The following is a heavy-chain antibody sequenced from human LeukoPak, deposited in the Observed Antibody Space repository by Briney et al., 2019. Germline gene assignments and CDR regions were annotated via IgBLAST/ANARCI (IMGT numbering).Heavy chain of an antibody. CDR2: IYYSGST. Sequence: KSSETLSLTCTVSGGSISSSSYYWGWIRQPPGKGLEWIGSIYYSGSTYYNPSLKSRVTISVDTSRNQFSFKLSSLTPADTAGYYCARHKQQMIPVDYLGQGTLVTGSS. D-gene: IGHD6-13*01. CDR1: GGSISSSSYY. V-gene: IGHV4-39*01. J-gene: IGHJ4*02. CDR3: ARHKQQMIPVDY.